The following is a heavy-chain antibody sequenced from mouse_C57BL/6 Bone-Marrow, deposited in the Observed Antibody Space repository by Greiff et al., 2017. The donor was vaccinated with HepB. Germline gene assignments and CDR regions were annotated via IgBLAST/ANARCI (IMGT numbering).Heavy chain of an antibody. CDR2: INYDGSST. V-gene: IGHV5-16*01. CDR3: AREYYYGSSYWYFDV. D-gene: IGHD1-1*01. Sequence: VESEGGLVQPGSSMKLSCTASGFTFSDYYMAWVRQVPEKGLEWVANINYDGSSTYYLDSLKSRFIISRDNAKNILYLQMSSLKSEDTATYYCAREYYYGSSYWYFDVWGTGTTVTVSS. J-gene: IGHJ1*03. CDR1: GFTFSDYY.